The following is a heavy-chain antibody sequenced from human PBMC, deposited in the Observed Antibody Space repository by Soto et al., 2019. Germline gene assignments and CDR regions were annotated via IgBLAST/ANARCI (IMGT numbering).Heavy chain of an antibody. CDR1: GGTLNNYA. Sequence: SVKDSCKASGGTLNNYAINWVRQAPGQGLEWMGGILPVSAPPDYAQKFQGRVSITADHSTSTVYMELSRLKSDDTAVYFCATDSNYDVSNSFWGQGTLVTVSS. J-gene: IGHJ4*02. CDR2: ILPVSAPP. D-gene: IGHD3-3*01. V-gene: IGHV1-69*13. CDR3: ATDSNYDVSNSF.